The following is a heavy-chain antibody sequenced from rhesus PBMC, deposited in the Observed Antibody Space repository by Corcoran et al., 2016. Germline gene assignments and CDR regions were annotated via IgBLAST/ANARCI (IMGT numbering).Heavy chain of an antibody. J-gene: IGHJ4*01. D-gene: IGHD1-26*01. CDR2: IHGSGVSP. Sequence: QVQLQESGPGLVQPSETLSVSCAVSGASIGRSYWSWSRQAPGGGLAWIGYIHGSGVSPTYNPSLRSRLTLSVDTSRNQVSLKLSSVTAADTAVYFCARLPPYKTGRRILDYWGQGVLVTVSS. CDR1: GASIGRSY. V-gene: IGHV4-169*01. CDR3: ARLPPYKTGRRILDY.